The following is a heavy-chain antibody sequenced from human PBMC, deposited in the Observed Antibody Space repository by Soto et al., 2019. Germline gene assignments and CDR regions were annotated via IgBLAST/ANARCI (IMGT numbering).Heavy chain of an antibody. V-gene: IGHV1-2*02. Sequence: QVQLVQSGAEVKKPGASVKVSCKASGYTFTGYYMHWVRQAPGQGLEWMGWINPNSGGTNYPQKFQGRVTMTRDTSISTAYMELSRLRSDDTAVYYCAPSSWYLPNFDYWGQGTLVTVSS. CDR2: INPNSGGT. CDR3: APSSWYLPNFDY. D-gene: IGHD6-13*01. CDR1: GYTFTGYY. J-gene: IGHJ4*02.